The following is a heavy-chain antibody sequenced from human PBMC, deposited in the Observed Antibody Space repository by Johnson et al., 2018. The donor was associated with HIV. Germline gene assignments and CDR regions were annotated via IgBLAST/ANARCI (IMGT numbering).Heavy chain of an antibody. CDR3: AGQVRAFDS. Sequence: QVQLVESGGGLVQPGRSLRLSCAASGFTFSSYGMHWVRQAPGKGLEWVAVISYDGSNKYYADSVKGRFTISRDNSMHTMYLQMNSLRAEDTAVYYCAGQVRAFDSWGQGTMVTVSS. CDR2: ISYDGSNK. D-gene: IGHD6-19*01. J-gene: IGHJ3*02. CDR1: GFTFSSYG. V-gene: IGHV3-30*19.